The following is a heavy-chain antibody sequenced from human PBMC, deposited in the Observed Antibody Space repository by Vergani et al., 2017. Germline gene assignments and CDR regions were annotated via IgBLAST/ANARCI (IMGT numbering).Heavy chain of an antibody. Sequence: QVQRVESGGGVVQPGRSLRLSCAASGFTFSSYGMHWVRQAPGKGLEWVAVISYDGSNKYYADSVKGRFTISRDNSKNTLYLQMNSLRAEDTAVYYCAKDGIAAAGYHMYYFDYWGQGTLVTVSS. CDR1: GFTFSSYG. J-gene: IGHJ4*02. CDR2: ISYDGSNK. D-gene: IGHD6-13*01. V-gene: IGHV3-30*18. CDR3: AKDGIAAAGYHMYYFDY.